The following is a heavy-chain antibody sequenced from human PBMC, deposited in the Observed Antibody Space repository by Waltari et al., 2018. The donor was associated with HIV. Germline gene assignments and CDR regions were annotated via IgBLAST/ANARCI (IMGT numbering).Heavy chain of an antibody. CDR3: ARADSPLARYYFDY. Sequence: QVQLVPFGAEVQQPGAHMMLSCKASGYTFPDSYMHWARQAPGQGLGGMGWSNPNGGGAKYGQELQGRVTVTRDTSISTAYMELSRVRSDDTAVYYCARADSPLARYYFDYWGQGTLVTVSS. CDR2: SNPNGGGA. J-gene: IGHJ4*02. CDR1: GYTFPDSY. V-gene: IGHV1-2*02.